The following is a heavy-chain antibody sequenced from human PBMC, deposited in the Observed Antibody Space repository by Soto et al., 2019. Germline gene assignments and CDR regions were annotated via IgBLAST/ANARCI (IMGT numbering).Heavy chain of an antibody. CDR2: LKTGGGRV. J-gene: IGHJ6*03. CDR3: AKSYGALWSYYDMDV. V-gene: IGHV3-23*01. D-gene: IGHD4-17*01. Sequence: EVQLLESGGGLVQPGGSLRLSCVASGFTFSSYGMNWVRQAPGKGLEWVSTLKTGGGRVYYADSVKGRFTISRDKSTNTLFLQMNSLRAEDTAVYYCAKSYGALWSYYDMDVWGKGNAVTVSS. CDR1: GFTFSSYG.